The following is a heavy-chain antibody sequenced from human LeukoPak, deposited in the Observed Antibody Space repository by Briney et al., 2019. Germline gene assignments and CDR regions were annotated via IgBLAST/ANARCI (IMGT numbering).Heavy chain of an antibody. CDR2: INPSGGST. CDR1: GYTFTSYY. CDR3: ARSYSGSYPPDAFDI. J-gene: IGHJ3*02. D-gene: IGHD1-26*01. V-gene: IGHV1-46*01. Sequence: ASVKVSCKASGYTFTSYYMHWVRQAPGQGLEWMGIINPSGGSTSYAQKFQGRVTMTRDTSISTAYMELSRLRSDDTAVYYCARSYSGSYPPDAFDIWGQGTMVTVSS.